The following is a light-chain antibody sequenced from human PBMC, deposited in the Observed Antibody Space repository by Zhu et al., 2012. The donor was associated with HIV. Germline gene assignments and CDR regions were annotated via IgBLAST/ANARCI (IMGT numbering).Light chain of an antibody. Sequence: EIVMTQSPATPSVSPGERATLSCRASQSVSSNLAWYQHKPGQPPRLLIYDGSKRATGIPARFSGSGSGTDFTLTISSLESEDFALYYCQQRRNWPLTFGGGTKVEI. CDR2: DGS. V-gene: IGKV3-11*01. CDR1: QSVSSN. CDR3: QQRRNWPLT. J-gene: IGKJ4*01.